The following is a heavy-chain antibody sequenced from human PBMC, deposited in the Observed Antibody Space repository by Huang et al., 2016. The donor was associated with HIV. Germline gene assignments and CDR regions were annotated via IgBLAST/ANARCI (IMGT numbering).Heavy chain of an antibody. D-gene: IGHD4-17*01. CDR2: IKWRGTHI. CDR3: VRIGYGENSYGSGYFDP. CDR1: GFTLTTFS. J-gene: IGHJ5*02. Sequence: EVQLVESGGGLVKPGGSLRLSCAASGFTLTTFSMNWVRQALGRGRQWVASIKWRGTHIYYGDSVEGRFTISRDNTRNSLYLQLNSLRAEDTAVYYCVRIGYGENSYGSGYFDPWGQGTLVAVSS. V-gene: IGHV3-21*01.